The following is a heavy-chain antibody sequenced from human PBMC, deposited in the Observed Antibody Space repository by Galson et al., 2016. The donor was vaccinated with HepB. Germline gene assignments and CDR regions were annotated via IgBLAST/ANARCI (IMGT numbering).Heavy chain of an antibody. CDR1: GYTFTKFG. CDR3: ARGCSGGTCYSAFRH. CDR2: ISPYNGNT. Sequence: SVKVSCKASGYTFTKFGISWVRQAPGQGLEWMGWISPYNGNTSYAQKLQGRVTMTTDTSTSTVYMELRSLRSDDTAVYYCARGCSGGTCYSAFRHWGQGTPVTVSS. J-gene: IGHJ4*02. D-gene: IGHD2-15*01. V-gene: IGHV1-18*01.